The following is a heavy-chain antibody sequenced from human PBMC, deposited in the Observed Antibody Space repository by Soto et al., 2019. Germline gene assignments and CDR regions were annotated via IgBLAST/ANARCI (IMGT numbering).Heavy chain of an antibody. CDR2: IYWDDDK. V-gene: IGHV2-5*02. J-gene: IGHJ1*01. CDR1: GFSLTCIALGVG. D-gene: IGHD5-12*01. CDR3: VHFPTRPRGTKFCPY. Sequence: SGPTLVNPTQTLTLTCPFSGFSLTCIALGVGLAWIRQPPGKALEWLALIYWDDDKRYNPSLKSRLTITKDTSQSQVVLTMTIMDSVDTATQFCVHFPTRPRGTKFCPYSGRGTL.